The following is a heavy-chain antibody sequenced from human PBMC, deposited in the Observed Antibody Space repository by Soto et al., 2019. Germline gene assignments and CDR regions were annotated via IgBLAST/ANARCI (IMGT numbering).Heavy chain of an antibody. J-gene: IGHJ6*02. CDR3: AKDYNYGHAGLGMDV. V-gene: IGHV3-23*01. CDR1: GFAFSSYA. D-gene: IGHD1-1*01. Sequence: PGGSLRLSCAASGFAFSSYALTWVRQAPGKGLEWVSGITGSGGNAYYADSVKGRFSISRDKSKSTVYLQMNSLRAEDTAIYYCAKDYNYGHAGLGMDVWGQGTTVTVSS. CDR2: ITGSGGNA.